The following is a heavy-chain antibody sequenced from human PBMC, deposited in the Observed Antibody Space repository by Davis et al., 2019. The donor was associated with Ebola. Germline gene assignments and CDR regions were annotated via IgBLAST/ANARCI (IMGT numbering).Heavy chain of an antibody. CDR2: IDGGNANT. CDR1: GNIFTGYY. Sequence: ASVKVSCKASGNIFTGYYIHWVRQAPGQRPEWMGWIDGGNANTKYSQKFQGRVNITRDTSASTVHMELSSLRFEDTAVYYCARCPPEAGYCYYYMDVWGTGTTVTVSS. V-gene: IGHV1-3*01. CDR3: ARCPPEAGYCYYYMDV. D-gene: IGHD1-14*01. J-gene: IGHJ6*03.